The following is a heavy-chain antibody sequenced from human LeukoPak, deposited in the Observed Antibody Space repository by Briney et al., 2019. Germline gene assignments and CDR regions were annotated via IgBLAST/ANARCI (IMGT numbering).Heavy chain of an antibody. CDR1: GFTFSSYS. V-gene: IGHV3-21*01. Sequence: GGSLRLSCAASGFTFSSYSMNWVRQAPGKGLEWVSSISSSSSYIYYADSVKGRFTISRDNAKNSLYLQMNSLRAEDTAVCYCARDSSGYYLGGLDYWGQGTLVTVSS. J-gene: IGHJ4*02. D-gene: IGHD3-22*01. CDR3: ARDSSGYYLGGLDY. CDR2: ISSSSSYI.